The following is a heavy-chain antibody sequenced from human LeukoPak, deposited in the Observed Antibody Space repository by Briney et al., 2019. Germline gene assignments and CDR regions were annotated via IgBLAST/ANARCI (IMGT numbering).Heavy chain of an antibody. J-gene: IGHJ4*02. Sequence: PGGSLRLSCAASGFTVSSNYMSWVRQAPGKGLEWVSVIYSGGSTYYADSVKGRFTISRDNSKNTLYLQMNSLRAEDTAVYYCARPPLPLNRGSSWYAVDYWGQGTLVTVSS. CDR1: GFTVSSNY. D-gene: IGHD6-13*01. CDR3: ARPPLPLNRGSSWYAVDY. CDR2: IYSGGST. V-gene: IGHV3-66*01.